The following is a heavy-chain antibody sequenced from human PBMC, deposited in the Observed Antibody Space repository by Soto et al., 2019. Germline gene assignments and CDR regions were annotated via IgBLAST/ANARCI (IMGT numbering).Heavy chain of an antibody. Sequence: GASVKVSCKASGGTFSSYAISWVRQAPGQGLEWMGGIIPIFGTANYAQKFQGRVTITADESTSTAYMELSSLRSEDTAVYYCAREPRGYSYGPHFDYWGQGTLVTVSS. D-gene: IGHD5-18*01. CDR2: IIPIFGTA. CDR3: AREPRGYSYGPHFDY. J-gene: IGHJ4*02. CDR1: GGTFSSYA. V-gene: IGHV1-69*13.